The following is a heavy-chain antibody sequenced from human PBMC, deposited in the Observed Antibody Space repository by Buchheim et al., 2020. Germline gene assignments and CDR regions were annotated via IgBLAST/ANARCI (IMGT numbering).Heavy chain of an antibody. CDR1: GFTFSSYG. J-gene: IGHJ5*02. D-gene: IGHD6-13*01. V-gene: IGHV3-33*01. CDR3: ARDLVAAAGVNWFDP. CDR2: IWYDGSNK. Sequence: QVQLVESGGGVVQPGRSLRLSCAASGFTFSSYGMHWVRQAPGKGLEWVAVIWYDGSNKYYADSVKGRFTISRDNSKNKLYLQMNSLRAEDTAVYYCARDLVAAAGVNWFDPWGQGTL.